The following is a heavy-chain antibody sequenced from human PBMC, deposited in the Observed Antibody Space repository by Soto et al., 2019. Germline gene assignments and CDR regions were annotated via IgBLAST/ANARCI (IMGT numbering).Heavy chain of an antibody. CDR1: GGTFSSYA. D-gene: IGHD6-19*01. CDR2: IIPIFGTA. V-gene: IGHV1-69*01. J-gene: IGHJ6*02. CDR3: ASGMSGGWYGEYYCYGMDV. Sequence: QVQLVQSGAEVKKPGSSVKVSCKASGGTFSSYAISWVRQAPGQGLEWMGGIIPIFGTANYAQKFQGRVTLTADESTSTAYMELSSLRSEDTAVYYCASGMSGGWYGEYYCYGMDVWGQGTTVTVSS.